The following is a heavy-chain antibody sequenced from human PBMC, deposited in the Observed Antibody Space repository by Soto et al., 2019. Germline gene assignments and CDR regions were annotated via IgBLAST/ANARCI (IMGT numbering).Heavy chain of an antibody. D-gene: IGHD2-15*01. V-gene: IGHV1-18*01. CDR2: ICVYNGDP. Sequence: QGQLVQSGGEVNKPGASVKGSCKASGFVFTSYGFSWVRQAPGQGFEWMGWICVYNGDPKYAHKVQDRVTLTTDTSTNTAYMELKNLRSDDTAVYYCARDSGGWTAYYDYGMDVWGQGTTVTVSS. J-gene: IGHJ6*02. CDR1: GFVFTSYG. CDR3: ARDSGGWTAYYDYGMDV.